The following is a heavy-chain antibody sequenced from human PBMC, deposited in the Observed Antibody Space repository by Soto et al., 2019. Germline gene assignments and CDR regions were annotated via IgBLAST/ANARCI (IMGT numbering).Heavy chain of an antibody. CDR2: INPNSGGT. Sequence: ASVKVSCKASGYTFTGYYMHWVRQAPGQGLEWMGWINPNSGGTNYAQKFQGWVTMTRDTSISTAYMELSRLRSDDTAVYYCARDPNPLGSDYGSGEYYYYYMDVWGKGTTVTVSS. CDR1: GYTFTGYY. CDR3: ARDPNPLGSDYGSGEYYYYYMDV. D-gene: IGHD3-10*01. J-gene: IGHJ6*03. V-gene: IGHV1-2*04.